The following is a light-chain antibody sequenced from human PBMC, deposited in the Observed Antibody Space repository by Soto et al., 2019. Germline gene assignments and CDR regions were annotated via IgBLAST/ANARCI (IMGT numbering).Light chain of an antibody. CDR2: AAS. V-gene: IGKV3-20*01. CDR3: QRYRDSPPNS. Sequence: EIVLTQSPGTLSLSPGESATLSCRASQSVNSRFLAWYQHKPGQAPRLLIYAASTRATGIPDRLSGSASGTDFSTPTISRLEPEDFAVYYCQRYRDSPPNSFGHGTKLEIK. J-gene: IGKJ2*01. CDR1: QSVNSRF.